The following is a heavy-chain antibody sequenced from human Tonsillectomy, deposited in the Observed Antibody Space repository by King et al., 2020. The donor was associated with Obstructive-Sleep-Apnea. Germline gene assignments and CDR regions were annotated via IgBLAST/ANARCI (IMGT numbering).Heavy chain of an antibody. CDR1: GASISTTNW. V-gene: IGHV4-4*02. CDR3: ARDQSMGSIPGALAVYGLDV. CDR2: IYHSGST. J-gene: IGHJ6*02. Sequence: QLQDSGPGLVTPSGTLSLTCAVSGASISTTNWWSWVRQSPGKGLEWIGEIYHSGSTHYNPSLKSRVTISIDKSENQFSLKLTSLTAADTAVYYCARDQSMGSIPGALAVYGLDVWGQGTTVTVSS. D-gene: IGHD2-2*01.